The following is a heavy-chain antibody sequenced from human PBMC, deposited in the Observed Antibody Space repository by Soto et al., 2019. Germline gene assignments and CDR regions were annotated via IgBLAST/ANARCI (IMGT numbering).Heavy chain of an antibody. CDR2: IKEDGGVK. J-gene: IGHJ4*02. CDR1: GFTFSSLW. Sequence: EVQLVESGGDLVQPGGSLRLSCAASGFTFSSLWMTWVRQAPGKGLECVANIKEDGGVKYYVDSVKGRFTISRDNAKNSLYLQMVGLRAEDTAVYYCARATRSPDFRGQGTLVTVSS. V-gene: IGHV3-7*05. CDR3: ARATRSPDF.